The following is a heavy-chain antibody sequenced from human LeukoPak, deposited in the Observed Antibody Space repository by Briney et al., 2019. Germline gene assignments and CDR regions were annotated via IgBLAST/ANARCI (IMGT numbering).Heavy chain of an antibody. CDR2: IYYSGSN. D-gene: IGHD3-10*01. Sequence: SETLSLTCTASGGSISSYYWSWIRQPPGKGLEWVGDIYYSGSNNYNPSLKSRLPISVDTSKNQFSLKLSSVTVAYTAVYYCARESLVRGVSYGMDVWGKGATVTVSS. CDR1: GGSISSYY. V-gene: IGHV4-59*01. J-gene: IGHJ6*04. CDR3: ARESLVRGVSYGMDV.